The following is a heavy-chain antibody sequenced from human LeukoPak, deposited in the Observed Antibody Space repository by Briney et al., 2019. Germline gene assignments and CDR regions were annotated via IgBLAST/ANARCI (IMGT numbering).Heavy chain of an antibody. Sequence: SETLSLTCNVSGDSISRYYWSWIRQTPGKGLQWIGYIYHAGNTNYNPSLKSRVTMSVDTSKNQFSLKLSSVTAADTAVYYCARDPGVVVGNWFDPWGQGTLVTVSS. D-gene: IGHD2-15*01. CDR1: GDSISRYY. CDR2: IYHAGNT. V-gene: IGHV4-59*12. CDR3: ARDPGVVVGNWFDP. J-gene: IGHJ5*02.